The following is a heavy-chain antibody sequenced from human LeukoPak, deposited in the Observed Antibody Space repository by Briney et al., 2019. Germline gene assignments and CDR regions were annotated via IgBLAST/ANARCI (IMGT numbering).Heavy chain of an antibody. D-gene: IGHD4-11*01. CDR2: IYTSGST. J-gene: IGHJ5*02. V-gene: IGHV4-4*07. CDR3: ARDLHRRWFDP. CDR1: XXIXXXY. Sequence: XXIXXXYWSWIRQPAGKGLEWIGRIYTSGSTNYNPSLKSRVTMSVDTSKNQFSLKLSSVTAADTAVYYCARDLHRRWFDPWGQGTLVTVSS.